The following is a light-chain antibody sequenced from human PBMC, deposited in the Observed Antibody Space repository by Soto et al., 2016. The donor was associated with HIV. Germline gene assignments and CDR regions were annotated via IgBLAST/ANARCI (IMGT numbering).Light chain of an antibody. J-gene: IGLJ2*01. CDR1: NIGGKS. Sequence: SYEPTQPPSVSVAPGKTATITCGGNNIGGKSVHWFQQKPGQAPVLVVYDDSDRPSGIPERFSGSNSGNTATLTISRVEAGDEADYYCQVWDSSSDHVVFGGGTKLTVL. CDR3: QVWDSSSDHVV. CDR2: DDS. V-gene: IGLV3-21*03.